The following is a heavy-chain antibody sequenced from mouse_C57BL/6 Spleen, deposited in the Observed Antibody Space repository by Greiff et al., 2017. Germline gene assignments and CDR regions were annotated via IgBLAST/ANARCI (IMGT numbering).Heavy chain of an antibody. J-gene: IGHJ4*01. CDR3: GKKKRDYDNAMDY. Sequence: VQLQQSGPGLVQPSQSLSITCTVSGFSLTSYGVHWVRQSPGKGLEWLGVIWRGGSTDYNAAFMSRLSITKDNSKSQVFFKMNSLQADDTAIYYCGKKKRDYDNAMDYWGQGTSGTVSS. D-gene: IGHD2-4*01. CDR2: IWRGGST. CDR1: GFSLTSYG. V-gene: IGHV2-5*01.